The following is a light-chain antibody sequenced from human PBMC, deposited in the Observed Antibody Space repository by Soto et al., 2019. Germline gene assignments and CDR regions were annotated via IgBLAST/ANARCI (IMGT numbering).Light chain of an antibody. CDR1: QSISSY. CDR3: QQSFITPYT. Sequence: DIQMTQSPSSLSASVGDRVTITCRANQSISSYLHWYQQKPGKAPTLLIYAASSLQGGDPSRFSGSGSGTDFTLTISSLQPEDFATYYCQQSFITPYTFGEGTKLEIK. CDR2: AAS. J-gene: IGKJ2*01. V-gene: IGKV1-39*01.